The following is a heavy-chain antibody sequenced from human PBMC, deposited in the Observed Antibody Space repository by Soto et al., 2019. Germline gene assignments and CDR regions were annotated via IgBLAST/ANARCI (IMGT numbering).Heavy chain of an antibody. Sequence: QVQLVESGGGVVQPGTSLRLSCAVSGFTFSDFDMHWARQAPSKGLEWVAVIWSDGTNQYYADSVKGRFTISRDTSRNTLYLQMNSLRADDTAVYYCATLDNWGQGTLVTVSS. CDR1: GFTFSDFD. CDR2: IWSDGTNQ. CDR3: ATLDN. J-gene: IGHJ4*02. V-gene: IGHV3-33*01.